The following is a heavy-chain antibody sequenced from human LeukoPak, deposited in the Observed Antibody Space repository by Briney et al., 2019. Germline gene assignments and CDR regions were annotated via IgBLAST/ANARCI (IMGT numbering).Heavy chain of an antibody. Sequence: PGGSLRLSCEASGFTFSSYGIHWVRQAPSKGLEWVAVIWSDGSNKYYADSVKGRFTISRDNSKDTLYLQLNSLRAEDTAVYYCARASGSFDYWGQGTLVSVSS. V-gene: IGHV3-33*01. CDR3: ARASGSFDY. J-gene: IGHJ4*02. D-gene: IGHD1-26*01. CDR2: IWSDGSNK. CDR1: GFTFSSYG.